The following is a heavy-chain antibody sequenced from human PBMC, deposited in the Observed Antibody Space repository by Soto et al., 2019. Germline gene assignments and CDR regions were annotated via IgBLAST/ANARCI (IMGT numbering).Heavy chain of an antibody. Sequence: GSLRLSCVASGFTFSSYSMNWVRQAPGKGLEWVSYISSSSSTISYADSVKGRFTISRDEAQNSLYLQMHSLRVEDTAVYYCARSHRPYYYDSSGYWTTSYYGMDVWGQGTTVTVSS. J-gene: IGHJ6*02. CDR3: ARSHRPYYYDSSGYWTTSYYGMDV. CDR1: GFTFSSYS. CDR2: ISSSSSTI. D-gene: IGHD3-22*01. V-gene: IGHV3-48*01.